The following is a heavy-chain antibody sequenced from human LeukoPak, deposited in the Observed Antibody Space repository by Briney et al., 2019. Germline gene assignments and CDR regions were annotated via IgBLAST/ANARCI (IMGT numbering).Heavy chain of an antibody. Sequence: GGSLRLSCAASGFSFSDYAMLWVRQAPGKGLEWVTVISYDGNNKYYADSVKGRFTISRENAKNTLYLQMNSLRAEDTAVYYCARTRTLPIAGGFDTWGQGSLVTVSS. J-gene: IGHJ5*02. CDR1: GFSFSDYA. D-gene: IGHD3-16*01. V-gene: IGHV3-30-3*01. CDR3: ARTRTLPIAGGFDT. CDR2: ISYDGNNK.